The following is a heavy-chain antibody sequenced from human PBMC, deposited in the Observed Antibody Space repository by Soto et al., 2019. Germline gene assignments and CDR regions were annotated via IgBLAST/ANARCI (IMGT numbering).Heavy chain of an antibody. D-gene: IGHD5-18*01. CDR2: ITPILRET. J-gene: IGHJ4*02. V-gene: IGHV1-69*06. CDR1: GGTFSTYT. Sequence: QVHLVQSGTEVRKPGSSVTVSCKVSGGTFSTYTISWVRQAPGQGLQWMGGITPILRETTYAQNFQGRVSITADISATTGYMELSDLTSEDTAVYYCGRVPRYSFPTSDSLDQWGQGTRVTVSS. CDR3: GRVPRYSFPTSDSLDQ.